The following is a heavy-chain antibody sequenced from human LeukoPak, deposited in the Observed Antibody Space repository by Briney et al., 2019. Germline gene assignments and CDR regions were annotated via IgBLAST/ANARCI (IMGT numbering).Heavy chain of an antibody. J-gene: IGHJ5*02. D-gene: IGHD2-2*01. Sequence: SETLSLTCTVSGGSLSSYYWSWIRQPPGKGLEWIGYIYYSGSTNYNPSLKSRVTISVDTSKNQFSLKLSSVTAADTAVYYCARGFCSSTSCFGGWFDPWGQGTLVTVSS. V-gene: IGHV4-59*01. CDR2: IYYSGST. CDR3: ARGFCSSTSCFGGWFDP. CDR1: GGSLSSYY.